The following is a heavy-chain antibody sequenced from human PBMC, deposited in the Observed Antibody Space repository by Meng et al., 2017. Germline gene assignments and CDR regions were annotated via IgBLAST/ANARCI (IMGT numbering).Heavy chain of an antibody. D-gene: IGHD6-19*01. V-gene: IGHV4-31*03. Sequence: VQLHEAGPGLVKPLQTLSLTCTVSGGSISSGGYYWSWIRQHPGKGLEWIGYIYYSGSTYYNPSLKSRVTISVDTSKNQFSLKLSSVTAADTAVYYCARDQGGSGSFGFAFDIWGQGTMVTVSS. CDR2: IYYSGST. CDR1: GGSISSGGYY. CDR3: ARDQGGSGSFGFAFDI. J-gene: IGHJ3*02.